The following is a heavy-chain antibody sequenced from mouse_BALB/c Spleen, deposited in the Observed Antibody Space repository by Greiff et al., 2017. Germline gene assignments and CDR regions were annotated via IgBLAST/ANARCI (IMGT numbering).Heavy chain of an antibody. V-gene: IGHV1-87*01. CDR1: GYTFTSYW. D-gene: IGHD2-3*01. CDR3: ARWEGNAMDY. J-gene: IGHJ4*01. Sequence: QVHVKQSGAELARPGASVKLSCKASGYTFTSYWMQWVKQRPGQGLEWIGSIYPGDGDTRYTQKFKGKATLTADKSSSTAYMQLSSLASEDSAVYYCARWEGNAMDYWGEGTAVTVSS. CDR2: IYPGDGDT.